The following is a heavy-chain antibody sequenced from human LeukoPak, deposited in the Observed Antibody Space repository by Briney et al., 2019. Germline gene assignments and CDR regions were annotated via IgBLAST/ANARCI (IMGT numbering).Heavy chain of an antibody. J-gene: IGHJ4*02. CDR2: ISAYNGNT. Sequence: ASVEVSCKASGYTFTSYGISWVRQAPGQGLEWMGWISAYNGNTNYAQKLQGRVTMTTDTSTSTAYMELRSLRSDDTAVYYCAREGTYYDFWSGYYFDYWGQGTLVTVSS. CDR3: AREGTYYDFWSGYYFDY. CDR1: GYTFTSYG. V-gene: IGHV1-18*01. D-gene: IGHD3-3*01.